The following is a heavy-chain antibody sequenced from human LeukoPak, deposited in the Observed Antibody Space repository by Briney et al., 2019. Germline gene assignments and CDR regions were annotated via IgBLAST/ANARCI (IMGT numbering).Heavy chain of an antibody. J-gene: IGHJ3*02. V-gene: IGHV4-30-2*01. CDR3: ARDRYSGYDGFGAFDI. D-gene: IGHD5-12*01. CDR1: GGSISSGGYY. CDR2: IYHSGST. Sequence: SETLSLTCTVSGGSISSGGYYWSWIRQPPGKGLEWIGYIYHSGSTYYNPSLKSRVTISVDRSKNQFSLKLSSVTAADTAVYYCARDRYSGYDGFGAFDIWGQGTMVTASS.